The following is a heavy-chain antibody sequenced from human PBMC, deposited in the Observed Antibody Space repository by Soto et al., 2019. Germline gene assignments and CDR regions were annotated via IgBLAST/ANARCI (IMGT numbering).Heavy chain of an antibody. J-gene: IGHJ4*01. Sequence: PGVSMTLSCTASGLTFSCHSMHWVRQAPGKGLEYVSAITGDGGTRYYADSVKGRFTISRDNSKSTLYLQMSSLRAEDTAVYYCARAFCTNGVCYYFFDYWGHGTLVTVSS. V-gene: IGHV3-64*02. CDR1: GLTFSCHS. CDR2: ITGDGGTR. D-gene: IGHD2-8*01. CDR3: ARAFCTNGVCYYFFDY.